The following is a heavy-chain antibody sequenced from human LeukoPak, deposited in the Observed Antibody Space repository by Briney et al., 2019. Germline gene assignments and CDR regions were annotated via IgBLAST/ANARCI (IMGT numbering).Heavy chain of an antibody. D-gene: IGHD3-9*01. CDR1: GFTFSTYG. Sequence: GGSLRLSSAASGFTFSTYGMHWVRQAPGTGLEWVAFIRYDGNNKFYADSVKGRFTISRDNSKNTLYLQMNSLRPEDTAVYYCARDRHVYYDILTGYASYFEYWGQGALVTVSS. J-gene: IGHJ4*02. CDR2: IRYDGNNK. CDR3: ARDRHVYYDILTGYASYFEY. V-gene: IGHV3-30*02.